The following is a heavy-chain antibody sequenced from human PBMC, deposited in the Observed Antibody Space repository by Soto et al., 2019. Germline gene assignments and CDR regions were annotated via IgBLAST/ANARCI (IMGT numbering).Heavy chain of an antibody. CDR3: AKGAAGRTNDYGDY. CDR1: GFTISNYA. J-gene: IGHJ4*02. CDR2: ISGRGGTT. Sequence: EVQLLESGGGLVQPGGSLRLSCAASGFTISNYAMSWVRQAPGKGLEWVSVISGRGGTTYYADSVKGRFTISRDNSKNTLFLQMNSLRAEDTAIYYCAKGAAGRTNDYGDYWGQGTLVTVSS. V-gene: IGHV3-23*01. D-gene: IGHD1-1*01.